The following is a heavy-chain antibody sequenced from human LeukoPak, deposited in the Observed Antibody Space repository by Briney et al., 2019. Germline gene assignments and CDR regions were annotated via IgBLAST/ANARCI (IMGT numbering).Heavy chain of an antibody. Sequence: GESLRLSCAASGFTFSSYAMSWVRQAPGKGLEWVSTISGSGGSTYYADSVKGRFTISRDNSKNTLYLQMNSLRAEDTAVYYCAKDVSSSSREYYFDYWGQGTLVTVSS. V-gene: IGHV3-23*01. CDR1: GFTFSSYA. CDR2: ISGSGGST. J-gene: IGHJ4*02. CDR3: AKDVSSSSREYYFDY. D-gene: IGHD6-13*01.